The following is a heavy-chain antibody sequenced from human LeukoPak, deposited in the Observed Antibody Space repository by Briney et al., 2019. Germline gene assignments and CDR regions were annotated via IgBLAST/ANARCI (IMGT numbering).Heavy chain of an antibody. CDR3: AREIYSSGWYAFDY. J-gene: IGHJ4*02. D-gene: IGHD6-19*01. V-gene: IGHV3-66*01. Sequence: GGSLRLSCAAFGFTFSDAWMSWVRQAPGKGLEWVSVIYSGGSTYYADSVKGRFTISRDNSKNTLYLQMNSLRAEDTAVYYCAREIYSSGWYAFDYWGQGTLVTVSS. CDR1: GFTFSDAW. CDR2: IYSGGST.